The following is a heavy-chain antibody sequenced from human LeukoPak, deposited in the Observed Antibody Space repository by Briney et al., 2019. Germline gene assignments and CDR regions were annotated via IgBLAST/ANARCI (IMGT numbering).Heavy chain of an antibody. CDR2: ISAYNGNT. J-gene: IGHJ4*02. V-gene: IGHV1-18*01. Sequence: ASVEVSCKASGYTFTSYGISWVRQAPGQGLEWMGWISAYNGNTNYAQKLQGRVTMTTDTSTSTAYMELRSLRSDDTAVYYCARAVPLVGATTIDYWGQGTLVTVSS. CDR1: GYTFTSYG. D-gene: IGHD1-26*01. CDR3: ARAVPLVGATTIDY.